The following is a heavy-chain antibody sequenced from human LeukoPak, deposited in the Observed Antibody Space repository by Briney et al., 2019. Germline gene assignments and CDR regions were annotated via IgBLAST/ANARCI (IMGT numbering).Heavy chain of an antibody. V-gene: IGHV3-30*04. CDR2: ISHDGSNR. CDR1: GITFNSYA. J-gene: IGHJ4*02. Sequence: PGRSLRLSCAASGITFNSYAMHWVRQAPGKGLEWVAVISHDGSNRYYGDSVKGRFTISRDNSKNTLFLQMDSLRAKDTAVYYCASGYTYYYGSGSYHWGQGTLVTVSS. CDR3: ASGYTYYYGSGSYH. D-gene: IGHD3-10*01.